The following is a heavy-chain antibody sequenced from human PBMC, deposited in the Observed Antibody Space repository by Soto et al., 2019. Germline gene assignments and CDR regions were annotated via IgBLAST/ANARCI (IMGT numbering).Heavy chain of an antibody. CDR3: AKVPTPLSPKDY. J-gene: IGHJ4*02. V-gene: IGHV3-30*18. CDR1: GFTFSSYG. D-gene: IGHD2-15*01. CDR2: ISYDGSNK. Sequence: GGSLRLSCAASGFTFSSYGMHWVRQAPGKGLEWVAVISYDGSNKYYADSVKGRFTISRDNSKNTLYLQMNSLRAEDTAVYYCAKVPTPLSPKDYWGQGTLVTVSS.